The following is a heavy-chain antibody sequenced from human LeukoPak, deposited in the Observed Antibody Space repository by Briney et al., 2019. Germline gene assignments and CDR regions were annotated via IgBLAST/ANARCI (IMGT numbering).Heavy chain of an antibody. CDR3: ARQVVRGVPLVPYDMDV. Sequence: GESLKISCKGSGYSFTSYWIGWVRQMPGKGLEWMGIIYPGESDTRYSPSFQGQVTISTDKSISTAYLQWSSLKASDTAMYYCARQVVRGVPLVPYDMDVWGQGTTVTVSS. CDR2: IYPGESDT. D-gene: IGHD3-10*01. V-gene: IGHV5-51*01. CDR1: GYSFTSYW. J-gene: IGHJ6*02.